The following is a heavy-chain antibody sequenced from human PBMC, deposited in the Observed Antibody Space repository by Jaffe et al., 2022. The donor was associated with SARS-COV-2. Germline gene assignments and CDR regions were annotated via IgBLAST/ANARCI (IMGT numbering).Heavy chain of an antibody. CDR3: ARALRYSSTRPLGCFGFDP. CDR2: INHSGST. CDR1: GGSFSGYY. V-gene: IGHV4-34*01. J-gene: IGHJ5*02. D-gene: IGHD2-2*01. Sequence: QVQLQQWGAGLLKPSETLSLTCAVYGGSFSGYYWSWIRQPPGKGLEWIGEINHSGSTNYNPSLKSRVTISVDTSKNQFSLKLSSVTAADTAVYYCARALRYSSTRPLGCFGFDPWGQGTLVTVSS.